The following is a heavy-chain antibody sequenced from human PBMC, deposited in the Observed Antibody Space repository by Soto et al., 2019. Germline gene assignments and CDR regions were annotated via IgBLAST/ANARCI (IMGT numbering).Heavy chain of an antibody. CDR1: GYIFTSYN. V-gene: IGHV1-18*01. Sequence: QVQLVQSGAEVKKPGASVKVSWKTSGYIFTSYNISWVRQARGQGLEWMGWISAYNGNTKYAQKLQGRVTMTTDTSTSTADMELRSLRSDDTAVYYCAREGFPFDYWGQGTLVTVSS. D-gene: IGHD3-10*01. CDR2: ISAYNGNT. CDR3: AREGFPFDY. J-gene: IGHJ4*02.